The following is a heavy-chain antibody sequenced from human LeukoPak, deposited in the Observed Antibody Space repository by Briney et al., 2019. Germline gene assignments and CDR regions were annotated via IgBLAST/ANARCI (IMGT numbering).Heavy chain of an antibody. V-gene: IGHV1-8*01. J-gene: IGHJ4*02. D-gene: IGHD1-1*01. CDR1: GYTFTSYD. CDR3: ARALRTTGTSPGY. Sequence: ASVKVPCKASGYTFTSYDINWVRQATGQGLEWMGWMNPNSGNTGYAQKFQGRVTMTRNTSISTAYMELSSLRSEDTAVYYCARALRTTGTSPGYWGQGTLVTVSS. CDR2: MNPNSGNT.